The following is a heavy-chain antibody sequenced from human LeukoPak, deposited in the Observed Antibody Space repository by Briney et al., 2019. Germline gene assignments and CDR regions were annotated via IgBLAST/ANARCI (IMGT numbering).Heavy chain of an antibody. CDR2: IYPGDSDT. CDR1: GYSFTSYW. Sequence: GESLKISCKGSGYSFTSYWIGWVRQMPGKGLEWMGIIYPGDSDTRYGPSFQGQVTISADKSISTAYLQWSSLKASDTAMYYCARHPITGYYYMDVWGKGTTVTVSS. D-gene: IGHD1-1*01. V-gene: IGHV5-51*01. J-gene: IGHJ6*03. CDR3: ARHPITGYYYMDV.